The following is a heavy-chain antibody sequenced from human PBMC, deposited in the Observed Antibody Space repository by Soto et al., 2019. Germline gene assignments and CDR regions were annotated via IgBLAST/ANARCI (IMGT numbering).Heavy chain of an antibody. CDR3: ARDRQRGYCTGGSCYSYFDY. Sequence: QVQLQQWGAGLLKPSETLSLTCAIYGGSFSGYYWSWIRQPPGMGLEWIGEVDQSGSTNYNPSLKSRVTISGDTSKNHFSLKLNTVTAADTAVYYCARDRQRGYCTGGSCYSYFDYWGQGALVIVSS. D-gene: IGHD2-15*01. J-gene: IGHJ4*02. CDR2: VDQSGST. V-gene: IGHV4-34*01. CDR1: GGSFSGYY.